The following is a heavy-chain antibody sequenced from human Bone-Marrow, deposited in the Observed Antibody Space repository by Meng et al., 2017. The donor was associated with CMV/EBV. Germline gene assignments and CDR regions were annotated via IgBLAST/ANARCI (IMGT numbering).Heavy chain of an antibody. V-gene: IGHV3-30-3*02. Sequence: GESLKISCAASGFTFFSAYTMHWVRQAPGKGLEGVAVISYDGSNEYYADSVKGRFTISRDDTTNTLYLRMNSLRAEDTAVYFCVKCDLVTRRSLAVPGGEWGQGTLVTVSS. CDR2: ISYDGSNE. D-gene: IGHD6-19*01. CDR1: GFTFFSAYT. J-gene: IGHJ4*02. CDR3: VKCDLVTRRSLAVPGGE.